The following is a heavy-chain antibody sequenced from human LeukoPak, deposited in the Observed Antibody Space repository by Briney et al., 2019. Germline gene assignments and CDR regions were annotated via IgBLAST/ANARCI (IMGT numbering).Heavy chain of an antibody. D-gene: IGHD7-27*01. CDR3: AKDRQGSQSSGEDY. CDR2: IRYDGSNK. Sequence: GGSLRLSCAASGFTFSNYAMHWVCQAPGKGLEWVAFIRYDGSNKYYADSVKGRFTISRDNSNNTLYLQMNSLRAEDTAVYYCAKDRQGSQSSGEDYRGQGTLVTVSS. J-gene: IGHJ4*02. CDR1: GFTFSNYA. V-gene: IGHV3-30*02.